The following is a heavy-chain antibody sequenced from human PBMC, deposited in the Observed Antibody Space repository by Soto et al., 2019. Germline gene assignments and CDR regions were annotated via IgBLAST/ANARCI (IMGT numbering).Heavy chain of an antibody. V-gene: IGHV4-31*03. Sequence: SETLSLTCTVSGGSISSGGYYWSWIRQHPGKGLEWIGYIYYSGSTYYNPSLKSRVTISVDTSKNQFSLKLSSVTAADTAVYYCARVEYSSSSFWFDPWGQGTLVTVSS. D-gene: IGHD6-6*01. CDR2: IYYSGST. CDR1: GGSISSGGYY. J-gene: IGHJ5*02. CDR3: ARVEYSSSSFWFDP.